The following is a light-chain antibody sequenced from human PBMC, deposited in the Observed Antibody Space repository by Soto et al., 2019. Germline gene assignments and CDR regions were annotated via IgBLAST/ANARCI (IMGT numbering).Light chain of an antibody. CDR3: QQYGTSPWT. Sequence: EIVLTQSPATLSLSPGAGATLSCRASQSIDSYLAWYQQKPGQAPRLLIYDASNRATGIPARFSGSGSGTDFTLTISSLEPEDFAVYYCQQYGTSPWTFGQGTKVDIK. J-gene: IGKJ1*01. V-gene: IGKV3-11*01. CDR1: QSIDSY. CDR2: DAS.